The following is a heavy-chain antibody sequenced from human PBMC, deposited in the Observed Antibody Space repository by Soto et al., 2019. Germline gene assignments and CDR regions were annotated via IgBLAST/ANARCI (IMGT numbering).Heavy chain of an antibody. Sequence: SETLSLTCAVYGGSFSGYYWSWIRQPPGKGLEWIGEINHSGSTNYNPSLKSRVTISVDTSKNQFSLKLSSVTAADTAVYYCARGRCSGGSCYLYRGNWFDPWGQGTLVTVSS. D-gene: IGHD2-15*01. CDR2: INHSGST. CDR1: GGSFSGYY. J-gene: IGHJ5*02. V-gene: IGHV4-34*01. CDR3: ARGRCSGGSCYLYRGNWFDP.